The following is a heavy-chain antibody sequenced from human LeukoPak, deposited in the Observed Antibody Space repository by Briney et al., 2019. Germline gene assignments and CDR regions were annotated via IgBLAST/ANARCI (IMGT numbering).Heavy chain of an antibody. Sequence: GGSLRLSCKASGFSFNTYSMNWVRQPPGKGLECVSGITATSNYMWYADSVKGRFTISRDNAQNTLYLQMDSLRGEDTAVYYCARSFTALRGGLWGQGTLVAVSS. D-gene: IGHD3-10*01. J-gene: IGHJ4*02. CDR3: ARSFTALRGGL. CDR1: GFSFNTYS. V-gene: IGHV3-21*01. CDR2: ITATSNYM.